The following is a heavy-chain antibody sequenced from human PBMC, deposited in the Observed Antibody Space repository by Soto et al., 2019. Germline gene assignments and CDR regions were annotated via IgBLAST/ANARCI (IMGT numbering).Heavy chain of an antibody. D-gene: IGHD3-16*01. V-gene: IGHV1-3*01. Sequence: QVQLVQSGAEVKKPGASVKVSCKASGYTFTSYAMHWVRQAPGQRLEWMGWINAGNGNTKYSQKFQGRVTMTRDTAASTAHMELSRLRSEDTAVYYCARSISLAGDYWGQGTLVTVSS. CDR2: INAGNGNT. CDR3: ARSISLAGDY. CDR1: GYTFTSYA. J-gene: IGHJ4*02.